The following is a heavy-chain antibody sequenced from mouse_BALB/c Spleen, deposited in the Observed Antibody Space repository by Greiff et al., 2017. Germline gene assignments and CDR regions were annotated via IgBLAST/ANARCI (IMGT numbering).Heavy chain of an antibody. Sequence: EVMLVESGGGLVKPGGSLKLSCAASGFTFSSYTMSWVRQTPEKRLEWVATISSGGSYTYYPDSVKGRFTISRDNAKNTLYLQMSSLKSEDTAMYYCTRDLYRYDEYYFDYWGQGTTLTVSS. V-gene: IGHV5-6-4*01. CDR2: ISSGGSYT. CDR3: TRDLYRYDEYYFDY. D-gene: IGHD2-14*01. CDR1: GFTFSSYT. J-gene: IGHJ2*01.